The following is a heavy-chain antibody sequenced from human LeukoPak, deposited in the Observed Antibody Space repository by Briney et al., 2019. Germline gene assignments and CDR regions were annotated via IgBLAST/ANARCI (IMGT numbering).Heavy chain of an antibody. D-gene: IGHD3-10*01. CDR1: GYSISSGYY. V-gene: IGHV4-38-2*02. CDR3: ARELITMVRGVIINAFDI. J-gene: IGHJ3*02. Sequence: SETLSLTCAVSGYSISSGYYWGWIRQPPGKGLEWIGYIYYSGSTYYNPSLKSRVTISVDTSKNQFSLKLSSVTAADTAVYYCARELITMVRGVIINAFDIWGQGTMVTVSS. CDR2: IYYSGST.